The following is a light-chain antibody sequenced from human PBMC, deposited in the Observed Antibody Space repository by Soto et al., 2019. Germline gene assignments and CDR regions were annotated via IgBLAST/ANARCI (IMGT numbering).Light chain of an antibody. J-gene: IGKJ5*01. V-gene: IGKV3-20*01. CDR3: QHFGGTPFT. CDR2: GAS. CDR1: QRLPSEY. Sequence: DIVLTQSPGTRSLSPGERATLSWRASQRLPSEYLALYQQKPCQTPSLLIYGASTRATGIPDRFSGSGSGTHVTLTISRLETGDVAVYYCQHFGGTPFTFGQGTRLEIK.